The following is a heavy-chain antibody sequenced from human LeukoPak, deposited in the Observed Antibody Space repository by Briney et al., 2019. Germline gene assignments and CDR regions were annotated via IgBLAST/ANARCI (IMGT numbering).Heavy chain of an antibody. CDR2: INPNSGGT. Sequence: ASVKVSCKASGYTFTGYYVHWVRQAPGQGLEWMGWINPNSGGTNYAQKFQGRVTMTRDTSISTAYMELSRLRSDDTAVYYCAREYGGNFLKYMDVWGKGTTVTVSS. CDR3: AREYGGNFLKYMDV. J-gene: IGHJ6*03. CDR1: GYTFTGYY. D-gene: IGHD4-23*01. V-gene: IGHV1-2*02.